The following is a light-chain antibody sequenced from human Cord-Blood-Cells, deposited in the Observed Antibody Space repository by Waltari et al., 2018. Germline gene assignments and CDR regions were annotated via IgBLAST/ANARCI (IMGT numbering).Light chain of an antibody. CDR1: PSVSSY. V-gene: IGKV3-11*01. CDR2: DTS. Sequence: DIVLTQSPATVSLSAGERAPRSCRASPSVSSYLAWYQQKPGQAPRLLIYDTSNRATGIPARFSGSGSGTDFTLTISSLGPEDFAVYYCQQRSNWPLTFGPGTKVDIK. CDR3: QQRSNWPLT. J-gene: IGKJ3*01.